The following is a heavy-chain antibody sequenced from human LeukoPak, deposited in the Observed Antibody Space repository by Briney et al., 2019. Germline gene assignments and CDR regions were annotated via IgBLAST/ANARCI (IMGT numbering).Heavy chain of an antibody. V-gene: IGHV4-59*01. CDR2: IYYSGST. CDR3: ARDRLYCSSTSCFHYFDY. Sequence: PSETLSLTCTVSGGSISSYYWSWIRQPPGKGLEWIGYIYYSGSTNYNPSPKSRVTISVDTSKNQFSLKLSSVTAADTAVYYCARDRLYCSSTSCFHYFDYWGQGTLVTVSS. J-gene: IGHJ4*02. CDR1: GGSISSYY. D-gene: IGHD2-2*01.